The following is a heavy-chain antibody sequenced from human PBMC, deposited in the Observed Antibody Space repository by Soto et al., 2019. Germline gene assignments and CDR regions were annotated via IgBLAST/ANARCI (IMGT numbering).Heavy chain of an antibody. CDR1: GFSFSDYA. J-gene: IGHJ1*01. CDR2: LYGSGGGI. D-gene: IGHD5-12*01. Sequence: GGSLRLSCAASGFSFSDYAMIWVRQAPGKGLEWVSGLYGSGGGIHYADSVKGRFTISRDNYANSVYLQMNSLRVEDTAVYYCAKDAVSRDGVWLAHDWGQGTVVTVSS. CDR3: AKDAVSRDGVWLAHD. V-gene: IGHV3-23*01.